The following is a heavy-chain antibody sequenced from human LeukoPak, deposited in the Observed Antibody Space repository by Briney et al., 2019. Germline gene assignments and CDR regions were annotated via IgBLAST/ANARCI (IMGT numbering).Heavy chain of an antibody. D-gene: IGHD3-10*01. CDR1: GGSISSYY. J-gene: IGHJ3*02. CDR3: AKFTMVRGVTRVNAFDI. V-gene: IGHV4-59*01. CDR2: IYYSGST. Sequence: PSETLSLTCTVSGGSISSYYWSWIRQPPGKGLEWIGYIYYSGSTNYNPSLKSRVTMSVDTSKNQFSLKLSSVTAADTAVYYCAKFTMVRGVTRVNAFDIWGQGTMVTVSS.